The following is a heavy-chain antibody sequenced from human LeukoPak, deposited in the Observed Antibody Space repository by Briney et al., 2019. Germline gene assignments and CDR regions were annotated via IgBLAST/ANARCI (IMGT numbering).Heavy chain of an antibody. CDR1: GFTFSMSW. CDR2: IKEDGGEK. Sequence: GGSPRLSCAASGFTFSMSWMAWVRQAPGKGLEWVANIKEDGGEKNYVDSVKGRFTISRDNARNSLYLQLNSLRVEDTAVYYCARDSAYDTFDIWGQGTMVTVSS. CDR3: ARDSAYDTFDI. D-gene: IGHD5-12*01. J-gene: IGHJ3*02. V-gene: IGHV3-7*01.